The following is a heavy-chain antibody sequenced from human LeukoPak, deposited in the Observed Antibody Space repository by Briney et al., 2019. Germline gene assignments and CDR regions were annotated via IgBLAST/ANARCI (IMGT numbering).Heavy chain of an antibody. Sequence: ASVKGSCKASGGTFSSYAISWVRQAPGQGLEWMGRIIPILGIANYAQKFQGRVTITADKSTSTAYMELSSLRSEDTAVYYCARDPAEDRRDGYKVRPGSGYWGQGTLVTVSS. CDR2: IIPILGIA. J-gene: IGHJ4*02. CDR1: GGTFSSYA. CDR3: ARDPAEDRRDGYKVRPGSGY. D-gene: IGHD5-24*01. V-gene: IGHV1-69*04.